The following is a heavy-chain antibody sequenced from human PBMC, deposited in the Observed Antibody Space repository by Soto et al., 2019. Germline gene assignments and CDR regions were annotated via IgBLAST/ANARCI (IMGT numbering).Heavy chain of an antibody. CDR3: AREGPIVVVVAATHFDY. CDR1: GFTFSSYS. CDR2: ISSSSSYI. Sequence: EVQLVESGGGLVKPGGSLRLSCAASGFTFSSYSMNWVRQAPGKGLEWVSSISSSSSYIYYADSVKGRFTISRDNAKNSRYLQMNSLRAEDTAVYYCAREGPIVVVVAATHFDYWGQVTLVTVSS. D-gene: IGHD2-15*01. J-gene: IGHJ4*02. V-gene: IGHV3-21*01.